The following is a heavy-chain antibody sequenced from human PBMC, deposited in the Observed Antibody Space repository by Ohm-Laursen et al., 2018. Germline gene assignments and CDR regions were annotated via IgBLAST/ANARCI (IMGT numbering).Heavy chain of an antibody. V-gene: IGHV4-4*07. J-gene: IGHJ4*01. CDR1: GGSINSYS. CDR3: VGTGLLNGYDY. Sequence: SETLSLTCTVSGGSINSYSWNWIRQPAGRGLEWIGHISDRGRANYSPSLMSRLTMSIDTSIKQFSLKLTSVTAADTAMYYCVGTGLLNGYDYWGHGTLVTVS. CDR2: ISDRGRA. D-gene: IGHD3-9*01.